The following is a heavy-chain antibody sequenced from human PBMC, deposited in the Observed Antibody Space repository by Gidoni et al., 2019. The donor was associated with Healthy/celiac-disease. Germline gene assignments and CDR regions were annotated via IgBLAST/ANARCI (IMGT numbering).Heavy chain of an antibody. J-gene: IGHJ4*02. CDR3: ARHDDSSGYYLGY. CDR1: GGSISSSSYY. D-gene: IGHD3-22*01. Sequence: QLQLQESGPGLVKPSEPLSLTCTVSGGSISSSSYYWGWVRQPPGKGLEWIGSIYYSGSTYYNPSLKSRVTISVDTSKNHFSLKLSSVTAADTAVYYRARHDDSSGYYLGYWGQGTLVTVSS. V-gene: IGHV4-39*01. CDR2: IYYSGST.